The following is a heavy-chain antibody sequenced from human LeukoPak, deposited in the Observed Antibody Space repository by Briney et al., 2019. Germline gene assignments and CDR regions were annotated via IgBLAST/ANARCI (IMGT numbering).Heavy chain of an antibody. J-gene: IGHJ5*02. CDR2: INHSGST. Sequence: SETLSLTCAVYGGSFSGYYWGWIRQPPGKGLEWIGEINHSGSTNYNPSLKSRVTISVDTSKNQFSLKLSSVTAADTAVYYCARGMRWFDPRGQGTLVTVSS. CDR3: ARGMRWFDP. CDR1: GGSFSGYY. V-gene: IGHV4-34*01.